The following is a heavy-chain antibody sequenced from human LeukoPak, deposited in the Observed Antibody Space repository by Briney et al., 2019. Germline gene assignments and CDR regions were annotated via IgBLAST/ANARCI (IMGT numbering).Heavy chain of an antibody. V-gene: IGHV3-7*01. CDR1: GFTFSAYW. CDR2: IDPSGSER. CDR3: VRDSGWAFDY. D-gene: IGHD3-10*01. Sequence: GGSLRLSCAASGFTFSAYWMSWVRRAPGQGLEWVAKIDPSGSERSYVDSVKGRFTISRDNAKNSLHLQMNSLRADDTAVYYCVRDSGWAFDYWGQGTLVTVSS. J-gene: IGHJ4*02.